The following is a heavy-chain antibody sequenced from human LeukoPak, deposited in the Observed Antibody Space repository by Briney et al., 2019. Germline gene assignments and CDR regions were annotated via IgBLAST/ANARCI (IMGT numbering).Heavy chain of an antibody. Sequence: ASVKVSCKASGYTFTGYYMHWVRQAPGQGLEWMGWINTNTGNPTYAQGFTGRFVFSLDTSVSTAYLQISSLKAEDTAVYYCARVNYDSSGYYYFDYWGQGSLVTVSS. V-gene: IGHV7-4-1*02. CDR1: GYTFTGYY. CDR3: ARVNYDSSGYYYFDY. CDR2: INTNTGNP. J-gene: IGHJ4*02. D-gene: IGHD3-22*01.